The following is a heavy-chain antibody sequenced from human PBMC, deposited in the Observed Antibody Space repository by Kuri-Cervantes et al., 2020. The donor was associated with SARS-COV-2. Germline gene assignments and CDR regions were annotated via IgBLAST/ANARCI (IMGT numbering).Heavy chain of an antibody. D-gene: IGHD3-9*01. CDR2: IYFSGST. Sequence: ESLKISCSVSGGSISSSGHYWGWVRQPPGKGLEWIGSIYFSGSTYYTPSLKSRVTISVDTSKNQFSLKLTPVTATDTAVYYCGRRASDWHIDYWGQGTLVTVSS. J-gene: IGHJ4*02. CDR1: GGSISSSGHY. V-gene: IGHV4-39*01. CDR3: GRRASDWHIDY.